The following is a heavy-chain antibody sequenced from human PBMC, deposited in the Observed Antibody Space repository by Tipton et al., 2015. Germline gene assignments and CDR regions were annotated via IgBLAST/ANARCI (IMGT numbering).Heavy chain of an antibody. CDR3: AREFLVYGMDV. Sequence: QLVQSGAEVKKPGASVKVSCKASGYSFTGYYLHWVRQAPGQGLEWMGWIDTNSGGTHYAQKFQGTVTMTRDTSITTAYMELSNLRSHDTAVYFCAREFLVYGMDVWGQGTTVTVSS. CDR1: GYSFTGYY. CDR2: IDTNSGGT. V-gene: IGHV1-2*02. J-gene: IGHJ6*02. D-gene: IGHD3-3*01.